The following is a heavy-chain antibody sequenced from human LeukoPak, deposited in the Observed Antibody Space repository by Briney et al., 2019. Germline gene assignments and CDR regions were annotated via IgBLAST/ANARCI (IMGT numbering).Heavy chain of an antibody. CDR2: IWYDGSNK. V-gene: IGHV3-33*03. J-gene: IGHJ4*02. CDR1: GFTFSSFG. CDR3: ASHYDFWSGPFDY. Sequence: GGSLRPSCAASGFTFSSFGMHWVRQAPGKGLEWVAVIWYDGSNKNYADSVKGRFTISRDNAKNSLYLQMNSLRAEDTAVYYCASHYDFWSGPFDYWGQGTLVTVSS. D-gene: IGHD3-3*01.